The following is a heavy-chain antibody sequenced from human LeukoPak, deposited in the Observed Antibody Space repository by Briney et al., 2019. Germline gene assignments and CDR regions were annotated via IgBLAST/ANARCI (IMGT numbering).Heavy chain of an antibody. J-gene: IGHJ4*02. V-gene: IGHV3-48*03. Sequence: PGGSLRLSCAASGFTFSSYEMNWVRQAPGQGLEWVSYISKSGGNIYYGDSVKGRLSISRDNAKNSLYLQMNSLRAEDTAVYYCARSLYYGDDDNYFDYWGQGTLVTVSS. CDR2: ISKSGGNI. CDR1: GFTFSSYE. D-gene: IGHD3-3*01. CDR3: ARSLYYGDDDNYFDY.